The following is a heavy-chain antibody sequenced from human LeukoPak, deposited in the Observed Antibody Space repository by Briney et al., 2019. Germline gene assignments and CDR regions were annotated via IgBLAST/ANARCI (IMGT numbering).Heavy chain of an antibody. V-gene: IGHV3-53*01. D-gene: IGHD3-10*01. J-gene: IGHJ4*02. CDR1: GFTVSSNY. CDR2: IYSGGST. CDR3: ARVDTMVRGVIDYYFDY. Sequence: GGSLRLSCAASGFTVSSNYMSWVRQAPGKGLEWVSVIYSGGSTYYADSVKGRFTISRDNSRNTLYLQMNSLRAEDTAVYYCARVDTMVRGVIDYYFDYWGQGTLVTVSS.